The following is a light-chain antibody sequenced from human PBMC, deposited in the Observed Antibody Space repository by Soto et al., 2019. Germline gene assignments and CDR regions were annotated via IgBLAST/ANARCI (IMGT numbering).Light chain of an antibody. V-gene: IGLV2-14*01. CDR1: SSDVGDYNY. CDR2: EVN. J-gene: IGLJ1*01. CDR3: SSYTSSSTYD. Sequence: QSVLTQPASVSGSPGQSTTISCTGASSDVGDYNYVSWYQHHPGKAPKLLIYEVNNRPSGVSDRFSGSKSGNVASLTISWLQAEDEADYYCSSYTSSSTYDFGTGTKVTVL.